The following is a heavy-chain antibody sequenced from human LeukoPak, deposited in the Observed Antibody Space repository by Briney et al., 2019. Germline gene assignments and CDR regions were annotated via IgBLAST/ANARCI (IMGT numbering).Heavy chain of an antibody. CDR3: ARDSNSSSWYSMDLIYYYGMDV. Sequence: ASVKVSCKASGYTFTSYGISWVRQAPGQGLEWMGWISAYNGNTNYAQKLQGRVTTTTDTSTSTAYMELRSLRSDDTAVYYCARDSNSSSWYSMDLIYYYGMDVWGQGTTVTVSS. J-gene: IGHJ6*02. D-gene: IGHD6-13*01. CDR1: GYTFTSYG. V-gene: IGHV1-18*01. CDR2: ISAYNGNT.